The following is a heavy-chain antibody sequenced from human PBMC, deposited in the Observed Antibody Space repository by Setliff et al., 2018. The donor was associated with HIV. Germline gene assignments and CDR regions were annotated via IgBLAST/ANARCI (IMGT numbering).Heavy chain of an antibody. V-gene: IGHV3-21*04. Sequence: GGSLRLSCAASGFTFSSYSMNWVRQAPGKGLEWVSSITSTSDYIYYADSVKGRFTISRDNAKNSLFLQMNSLRDEDTAVYFCAKDIQCSGGSCKHFDFWGQGTRVTVSS. CDR3: AKDIQCSGGSCKHFDF. D-gene: IGHD2-15*01. CDR2: ITSTSDYI. J-gene: IGHJ4*02. CDR1: GFTFSSYS.